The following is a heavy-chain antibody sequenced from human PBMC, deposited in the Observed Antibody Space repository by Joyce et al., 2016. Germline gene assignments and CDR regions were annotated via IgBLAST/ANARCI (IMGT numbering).Heavy chain of an antibody. CDR3: ATDDLNCSGGACFSLGLDV. V-gene: IGHV1-24*01. CDR1: GYTLTKMS. J-gene: IGHJ6*02. CDR2: FDPDNDES. Sequence: QVQLVQSGAEIKKPGASVKVSCKVSGYTLTKMSMHWVRQAPGKGLEWMGGFDPDNDESVHAQKWQGRVTMTVDTSTDTAYMELSSLRSEDTAVYFCATDDLNCSGGACFSLGLDVWGQGTTVTVSS. D-gene: IGHD2-15*01.